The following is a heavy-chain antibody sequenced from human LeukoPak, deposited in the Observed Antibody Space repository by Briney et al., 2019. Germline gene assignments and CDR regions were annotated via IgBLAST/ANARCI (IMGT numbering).Heavy chain of an antibody. CDR1: NYSISSGYY. D-gene: IGHD6-6*01. Sequence: PSETLSLTCTVSNYSISSGYYWGWIRQPPGKGLEWIGSIYHSGSTYYNPSLKSRVTISVDTSKNQFSLRLSSVTAAGTAVYYCARDLPSIARLYYFDYWGQGTLVTVSS. J-gene: IGHJ4*02. V-gene: IGHV4-38-2*02. CDR3: ARDLPSIARLYYFDY. CDR2: IYHSGST.